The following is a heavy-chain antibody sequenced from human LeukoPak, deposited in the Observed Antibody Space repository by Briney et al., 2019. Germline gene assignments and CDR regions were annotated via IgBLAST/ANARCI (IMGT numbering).Heavy chain of an antibody. V-gene: IGHV1-69*04. J-gene: IGHJ6*02. Sequence: SVKVSCKASGGTFSSYAISWVRQAPGQGLGWMGRIIPILGIANYAQKFQGRVTITADKSTSTAYMELSSLRSEDTAVYYCARRPQGDYGMDVWGQGTTVTVSS. CDR2: IIPILGIA. CDR1: GGTFSSYA. CDR3: ARRPQGDYGMDV.